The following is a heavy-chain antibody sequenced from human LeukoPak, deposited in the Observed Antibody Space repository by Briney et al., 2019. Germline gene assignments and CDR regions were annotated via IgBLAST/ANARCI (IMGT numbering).Heavy chain of an antibody. J-gene: IGHJ6*02. Sequence: GGSLRLSCAASGFTFSSYGMHWVRQAPGKGLEWVAVIWYDGSNKYYADSVKGRFTISRDNSKNTLYLQMNSLRAEDTAMYYCARLWILDAEYYGMDVWGQGTTVTVSS. CDR1: GFTFSSYG. V-gene: IGHV3-33*01. CDR2: IWYDGSNK. D-gene: IGHD5-18*01. CDR3: ARLWILDAEYYGMDV.